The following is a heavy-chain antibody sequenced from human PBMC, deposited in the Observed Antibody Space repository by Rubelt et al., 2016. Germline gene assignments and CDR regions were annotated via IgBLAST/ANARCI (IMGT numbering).Heavy chain of an antibody. J-gene: IGHJ5*02. CDR1: GSTFSNAW. Sequence: SLRLSCAASGSTFSNAWMSWVRQAPGKGLEWVGRIKSKTDGGTTDYAAPVKGRFTISRDDSKNTLYLQMNSLKTEDTAVYYCTTDRYYYDSSGFPWFDPWGQGTLVTVSS. V-gene: IGHV3-15*01. CDR3: TTDRYYYDSSGFPWFDP. CDR2: IKSKTDGGTT. D-gene: IGHD3-22*01.